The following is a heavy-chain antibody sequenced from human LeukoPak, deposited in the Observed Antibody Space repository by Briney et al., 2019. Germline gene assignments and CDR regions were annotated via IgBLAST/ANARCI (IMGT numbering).Heavy chain of an antibody. J-gene: IGHJ4*02. V-gene: IGHV4-59*01. CDR3: ARVNWNGAEAELDY. Sequence: SETLSLTCTVSGGSISSYYWSWIRQPPGKGLEWIGYIYYSGSTNYNPSLKSRVTISVDTSKNQFSLKLSSVTAADTAVYYCARVNWNGAEAELDYWGQGTLVTVSS. CDR2: IYYSGST. CDR1: GGSISSYY. D-gene: IGHD1-20*01.